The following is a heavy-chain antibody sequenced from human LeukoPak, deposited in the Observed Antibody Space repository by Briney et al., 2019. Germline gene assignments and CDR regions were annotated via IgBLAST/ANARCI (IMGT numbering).Heavy chain of an antibody. V-gene: IGHV3-23*01. D-gene: IGHD4-17*01. CDR3: AKPVTVTRVYNCFDP. CDR1: GFTFSSYA. Sequence: GGSLRLSCAASGFTFSSYAMSWVRQAPGKGLEWVSGIGGSGGSTNYADSVKGRFTISRDNSKNTLYLQMNSLRAEDTAVYYCAKPVTVTRVYNCFDPWGQGTLVTVSS. CDR2: IGGSGGST. J-gene: IGHJ5*02.